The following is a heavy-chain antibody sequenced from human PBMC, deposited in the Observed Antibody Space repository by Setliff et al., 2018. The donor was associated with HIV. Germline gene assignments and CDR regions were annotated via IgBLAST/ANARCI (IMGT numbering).Heavy chain of an antibody. CDR3: ARDLREGLWRYLFFFAS. CDR2: ISYDGHNT. J-gene: IGHJ5*01. D-gene: IGHD3-16*01. V-gene: IGHV3-30*04. CDR1: GFNFSSYA. Sequence: GGSLRLSCAASGFNFSSYAMHWVRPPPGKGLEWVAVISYDGHNTDYADSVRGRFTIFRDNSNNMLYLQMNSLRSEDTAVYYCARDLREGLWRYLFFFASWSRGALVTVSS.